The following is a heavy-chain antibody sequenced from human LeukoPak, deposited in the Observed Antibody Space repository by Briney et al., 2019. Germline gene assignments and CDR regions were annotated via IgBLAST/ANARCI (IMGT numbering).Heavy chain of an antibody. Sequence: GGSLRLSCAASGFIFSNYAMGWGRQAPGKGLEWISSITGSGGNTYYADSVKGRFTFSRDNSKNTLHLQMNSLRAEDTAVYYCVRGLDYFDYWGQGTLVTVSS. D-gene: IGHD6-6*01. CDR2: ITGSGGNT. J-gene: IGHJ4*02. V-gene: IGHV3-23*01. CDR1: GFIFSNYA. CDR3: VRGLDYFDY.